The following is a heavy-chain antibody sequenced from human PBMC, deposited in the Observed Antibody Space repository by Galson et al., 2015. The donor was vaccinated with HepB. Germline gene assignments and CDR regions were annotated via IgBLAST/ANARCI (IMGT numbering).Heavy chain of an antibody. V-gene: IGHV2-5*02. CDR3: AHHVGYSYFYYYMDV. D-gene: IGHD5-18*01. Sequence: PALVKPTQTLTLTCTFSGFSLSTRGVGVGWIRQPPGKALEWLALIYWDDDKRYSPSLKSRLTITNDTSRNQVVLTMTNMDPVDTGTYYCAHHVGYSYFYYYMDVWGKGTTVTVSS. CDR1: GFSLSTRGVG. CDR2: IYWDDDK. J-gene: IGHJ6*03.